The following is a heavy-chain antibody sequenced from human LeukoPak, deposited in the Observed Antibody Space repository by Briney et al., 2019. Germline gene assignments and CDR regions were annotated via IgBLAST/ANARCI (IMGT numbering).Heavy chain of an antibody. J-gene: IGHJ3*02. CDR1: GLTVSSKD. CDR3: RAWLDDHDI. Sequence: GGSLRLSCAASGLTVSSKDMNWVRQVPGKGLEWVSVLHSGGSAEYADSVRGRFTISIDSSKEMLYLQMNSLRVEDTAVYYCRAWLDDHDIWGQGTMVTVSS. V-gene: IGHV3-66*01. D-gene: IGHD5-12*01. CDR2: LHSGGSA.